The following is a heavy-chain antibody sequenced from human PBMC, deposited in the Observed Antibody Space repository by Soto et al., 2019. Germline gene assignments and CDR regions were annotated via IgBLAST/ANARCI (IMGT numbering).Heavy chain of an antibody. CDR2: ISAYNGNT. Sequence: QVQLVQSGAEVKKPGASVKVSCKASGYTFTSYGISWVRQAPGQGLEWMGWISAYNGNTKYVQKLQGRVTMTTDTSTSRADLELRSLRSDDTAVYYCAGEPNYFGYWGQGTLVTVSS. J-gene: IGHJ4*02. CDR3: AGEPNYFGY. CDR1: GYTFTSYG. V-gene: IGHV1-18*01.